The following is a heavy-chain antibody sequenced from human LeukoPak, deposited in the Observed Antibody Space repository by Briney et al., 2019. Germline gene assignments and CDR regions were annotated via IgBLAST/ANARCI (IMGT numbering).Heavy chain of an antibody. Sequence: GASLRLSCAASEFTVSSYAMSWVRQAPGKGLEWVSAISGSGASTYYADSVKGRFTISRDNSKNTLYLQMNSLRAEDTAVYYCAKLFSAVTTYFQHWGQGTLSPSPQ. D-gene: IGHD4-17*01. V-gene: IGHV3-23*01. CDR2: ISGSGAST. CDR1: EFTVSSYA. CDR3: AKLFSAVTTYFQH. J-gene: IGHJ1*01.